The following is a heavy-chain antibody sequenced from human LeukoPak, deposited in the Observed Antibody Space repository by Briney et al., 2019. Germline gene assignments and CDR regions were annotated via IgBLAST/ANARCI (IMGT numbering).Heavy chain of an antibody. V-gene: IGHV1-3*01. Sequence: PWASVKVSCKASGYTFINYAINWGRQAPGQSLEWLGWINAGSGNTKYSEKFQGRVTITRDTSASTAYLELSSLRSEDTAVYYCARGPRAAVDDYWGQGTLVTVSS. CDR3: ARGPRAAVDDY. CDR2: INAGSGNT. D-gene: IGHD6-13*01. CDR1: GYTFINYA. J-gene: IGHJ4*02.